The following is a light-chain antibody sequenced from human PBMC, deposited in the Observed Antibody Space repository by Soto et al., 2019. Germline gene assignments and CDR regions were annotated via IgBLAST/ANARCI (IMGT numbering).Light chain of an antibody. CDR3: QQRSNWPFT. CDR1: QSVSSY. CDR2: DAS. V-gene: IGKV3-11*01. J-gene: IGKJ5*01. Sequence: ESVLTRSPATLSWSPGERATVACRASQSVSSYLAWYQQKPGQAPRLLIYDASNRVTGIPARFSGSGSGTDFTLTISSLEPEDFAVYYCQQRSNWPFTFGQGTRPEIK.